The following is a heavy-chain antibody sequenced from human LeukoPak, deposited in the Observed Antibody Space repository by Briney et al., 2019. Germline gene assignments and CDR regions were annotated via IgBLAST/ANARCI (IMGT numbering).Heavy chain of an antibody. CDR2: INPSGGST. V-gene: IGHV1-46*01. J-gene: IGHJ4*02. Sequence: ASVKVSCKASGYTFTSYYMHWGGQAPGQGGEGMGIINPSGGSTSYAQNFQRRVTMTRDTSTSTVYMELSSLRSEDTAVYYCARDGYNELYYWGQGTLVTVSS. D-gene: IGHD5-24*01. CDR1: GYTFTSYY. CDR3: ARDGYNELYY.